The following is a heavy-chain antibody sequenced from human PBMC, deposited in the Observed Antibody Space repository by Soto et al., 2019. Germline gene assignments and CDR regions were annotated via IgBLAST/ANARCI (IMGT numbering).Heavy chain of an antibody. CDR1: GGSISSSSYY. D-gene: IGHD2-2*03. CDR2: IYYSGST. CDR3: ARLNGYFISTNCHGYYGMDV. V-gene: IGHV4-39*02. J-gene: IGHJ6*02. Sequence: PSETLSLTCTVSGGSISSSSYYWGWIRQPPGKGLEWIGSIYYSGSTNYNPSLKSRVTISVDTSKNDFSLKLSSVTAADTAVYYCARLNGYFISTNCHGYYGMDVWGQGTTVTGSS.